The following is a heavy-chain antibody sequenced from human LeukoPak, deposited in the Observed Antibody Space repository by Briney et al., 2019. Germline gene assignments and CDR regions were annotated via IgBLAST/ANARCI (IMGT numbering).Heavy chain of an antibody. V-gene: IGHV3-66*03. D-gene: IGHD3-16*01. CDR3: ARDRAATQVWVEFDS. CDR2: IRDSGAT. Sequence: PGGSLRLSCAASGFTFNTYSMNWVRQAPGKGLEWVSLIRDSGATFYADSVKGRFTISRDNSKNTIYLQMNRLRVEDTAVYFCARDRAATQVWVEFDSWGQGTQATVSS. CDR1: GFTFNTYS. J-gene: IGHJ5*01.